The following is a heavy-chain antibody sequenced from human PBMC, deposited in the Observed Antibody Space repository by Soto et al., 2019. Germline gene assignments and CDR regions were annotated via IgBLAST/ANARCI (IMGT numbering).Heavy chain of an antibody. CDR3: ASSLTSYGESHYYYYGMDV. CDR2: MNPNSGNT. Sequence: QVQLVQSGAEVKKPGASVKVSCKASGYTFTSYDINWVRQATGQGLEWMGWMNPNSGNTGYAQKFQGRVNMTRNTSISTAYMELSSLRSEDTAVYYCASSLTSYGESHYYYYGMDVWGQGTTVTVSS. V-gene: IGHV1-8*01. J-gene: IGHJ6*02. D-gene: IGHD4-17*01. CDR1: GYTFTSYD.